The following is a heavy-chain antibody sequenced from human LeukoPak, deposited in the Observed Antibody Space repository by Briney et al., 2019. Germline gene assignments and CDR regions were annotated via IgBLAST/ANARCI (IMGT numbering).Heavy chain of an antibody. V-gene: IGHV4-61*02. Sequence: PSQTLSLTCTVSASISRGSYYWSWIRQPAGKGLEWIGRIYTSGRTNYNPSLESRVAISVDTSKNQFSLHLNSVTGADTAVYFCARGSYTHAYERVHDAFDIWGQGTVITVAS. CDR2: IYTSGRT. D-gene: IGHD3-16*01. J-gene: IGHJ3*02. CDR1: ASISRGSYY. CDR3: ARGSYTHAYERVHDAFDI.